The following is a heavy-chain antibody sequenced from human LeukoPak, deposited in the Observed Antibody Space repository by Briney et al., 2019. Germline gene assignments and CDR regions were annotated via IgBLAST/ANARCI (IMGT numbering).Heavy chain of an antibody. D-gene: IGHD1-1*01. CDR1: GDSVSSNSAA. Sequence: SQTLSLTCAISGDSVSSNSAAWNWIRQSPSRGLEWLGRTYYGSKWYNDYAVSVRSRITINPDTSKNQFSLQLNSVTPEDTAVYYCARVNGTIYYFDYWGQGTLVTVSS. CDR2: TYYGSKWYN. J-gene: IGHJ4*02. V-gene: IGHV6-1*01. CDR3: ARVNGTIYYFDY.